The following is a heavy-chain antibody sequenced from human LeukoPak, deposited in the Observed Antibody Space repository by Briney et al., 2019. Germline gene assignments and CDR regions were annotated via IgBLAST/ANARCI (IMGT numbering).Heavy chain of an antibody. CDR1: GFTFSDYY. V-gene: IGHV3-11*01. CDR2: ISSSGSII. Sequence: GALRLSCAASGFTFSDYYMSWIRQAPGKGLEWVSYISSSGSIIYNADSVKGRFTISRDNAKNSLYLQMNSLRAEDTAVYYCAIGGPRYYFDHWGQGTLVTVSS. J-gene: IGHJ4*02. D-gene: IGHD3-10*01. CDR3: AIGGPRYYFDH.